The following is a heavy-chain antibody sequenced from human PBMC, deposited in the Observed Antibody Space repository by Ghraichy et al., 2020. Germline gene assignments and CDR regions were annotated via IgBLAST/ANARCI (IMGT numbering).Heavy chain of an antibody. CDR3: GKASDYSSFTDWFDP. CDR2: ISGVDETT. CDR1: GFIISNNA. Sequence: GGSLRLSCAASGFIISNNAMNWVRQAPGKGLEWVSTISGVDETTYYADSVKGRFTISRDNSKNTVYLQMNSLSAEDTAVYYCGKASDYSSFTDWFDPWGQGTLVTVSS. D-gene: IGHD4-11*01. V-gene: IGHV3-23*01. J-gene: IGHJ5*02.